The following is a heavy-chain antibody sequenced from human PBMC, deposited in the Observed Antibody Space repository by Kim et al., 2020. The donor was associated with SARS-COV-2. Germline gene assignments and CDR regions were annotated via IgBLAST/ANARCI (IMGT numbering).Heavy chain of an antibody. CDR3: VKTHKPGGSYYFDY. D-gene: IGHD1-26*01. CDR1: GFTFSTYA. V-gene: IGHV3-64D*09. J-gene: IGHJ4*02. CDR2: INPNGGGT. Sequence: GGSPRLSCSASGFTFSTYAVHWVRQAPGKGLEYVSAINPNGGGTYYADSVKGRFTISRDNSKNTLYLQMSSLRAEDTAVYYCVKTHKPGGSYYFDYWGQG.